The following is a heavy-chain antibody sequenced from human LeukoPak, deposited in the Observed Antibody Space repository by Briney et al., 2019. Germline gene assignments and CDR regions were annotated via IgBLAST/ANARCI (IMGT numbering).Heavy chain of an antibody. D-gene: IGHD1-26*01. CDR2: ISGSGGST. CDR3: AKDRAWEYYFDY. V-gene: IGHV3-23*01. Sequence: GGSLRLSCAASGFTFSSYSMSWVRQAPGKGLEWVSAISGSGGSTYYADSVKGRFTISRDNSKNTLYLQMNSLRAEDTAVYYCAKDRAWEYYFDYWGQGTLVTVSS. CDR1: GFTFSSYS. J-gene: IGHJ4*02.